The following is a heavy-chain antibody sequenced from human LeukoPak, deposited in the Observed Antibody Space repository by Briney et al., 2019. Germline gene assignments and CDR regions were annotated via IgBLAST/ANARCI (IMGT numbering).Heavy chain of an antibody. V-gene: IGHV4-4*02. Sequence: SETLSLPCDVSGGSISNSNWWSWLRQPPGKGLECIQEISHTGRTDYNSSLQSRVIVSLQKSKNQFSLRLTSVTAADTAVYYCARVPPCPLFYFDYWGQGILVTVSS. D-gene: IGHD2-21*01. CDR2: ISHTGRT. J-gene: IGHJ4*02. CDR3: ARVPPCPLFYFDY. CDR1: GGSISNSNW.